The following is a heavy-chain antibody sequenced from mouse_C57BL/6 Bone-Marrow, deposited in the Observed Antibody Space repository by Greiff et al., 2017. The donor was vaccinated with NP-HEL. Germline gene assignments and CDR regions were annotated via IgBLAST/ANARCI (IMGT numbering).Heavy chain of an antibody. D-gene: IGHD2-5*01. J-gene: IGHJ3*01. Sequence: VQGVESGAELAKPGASVKLSCKASGYTFTSYWMHWVKQRPGQGLEWIGYINPSSGYTKYNQKFKDKATLTADKSSSTAYMQLSSLTYEDSAVYYCANSNWSWFAYWGQGTLVTVSA. CDR1: GYTFTSYW. CDR2: INPSSGYT. CDR3: ANSNWSWFAY. V-gene: IGHV1-7*01.